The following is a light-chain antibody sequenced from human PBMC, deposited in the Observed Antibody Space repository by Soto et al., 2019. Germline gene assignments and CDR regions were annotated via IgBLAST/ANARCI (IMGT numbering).Light chain of an antibody. CDR2: GNS. CDR1: SSNIGAGYD. CDR3: QSYDSSLCVV. J-gene: IGLJ2*01. Sequence: QSVLTQPPSVSGAPGQRVTISCTGSSSNIGAGYDVHWYQQLPGTAPKLLMYGNSNRPSGVPDRFSGSKSGTSASLAITKLQAEDEADYYCQSYDSSLCVVFGGGTKLTVL. V-gene: IGLV1-40*01.